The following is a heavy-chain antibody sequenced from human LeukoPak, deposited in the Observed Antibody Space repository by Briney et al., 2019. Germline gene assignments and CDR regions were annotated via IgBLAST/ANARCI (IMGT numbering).Heavy chain of an antibody. CDR2: ISGSGGST. Sequence: PGGSLRLSCAASGFTVSSNYMSWVRQAPGKGLEWVSAISGSGGSTYYADSVKGRFTISRDNSKNTLYLQMNSLRAEDTAVYYCAKSQYDFWSGYLYYWGQGTLVTVSS. CDR1: GFTVSSNY. CDR3: AKSQYDFWSGYLYY. V-gene: IGHV3-23*01. J-gene: IGHJ4*02. D-gene: IGHD3-3*01.